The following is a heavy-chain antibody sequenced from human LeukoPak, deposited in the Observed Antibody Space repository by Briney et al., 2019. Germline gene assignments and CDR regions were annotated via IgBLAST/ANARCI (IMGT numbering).Heavy chain of an antibody. Sequence: GASVKVSCKASGGTFSSYAISWVRQAPGQGLEWMGGIIPIFGTANYAQKFQGRVTITADESTSTAYMELSSLRSEDTAVYYCARDLGVVVDPGEQPSDPWGQGTLVTVSS. J-gene: IGHJ5*02. D-gene: IGHD1/OR15-1a*01. CDR3: ARDLGVVVDPGEQPSDP. V-gene: IGHV1-69*13. CDR1: GGTFSSYA. CDR2: IIPIFGTA.